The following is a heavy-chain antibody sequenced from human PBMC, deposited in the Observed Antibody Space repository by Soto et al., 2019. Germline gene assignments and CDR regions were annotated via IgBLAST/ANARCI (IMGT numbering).Heavy chain of an antibody. CDR2: IYYSGST. CDR3: ARAPGTVFWCGGFLRGLFYT. V-gene: IGHV4-30-4*01. Sequence: PSETLSLTCTVSGGSISSGDYYWSWIRQPPGKGLEWIGDIYYSGSTYYNPSLKSRVTISVDTSKNQFSLKLSSVTAADTAVYYGARAPGTVFWCGGFLRGLFYTWGRGTSVPVSS. J-gene: IGHJ5*02. CDR1: GGSISSGDYY. D-gene: IGHD3-10*01.